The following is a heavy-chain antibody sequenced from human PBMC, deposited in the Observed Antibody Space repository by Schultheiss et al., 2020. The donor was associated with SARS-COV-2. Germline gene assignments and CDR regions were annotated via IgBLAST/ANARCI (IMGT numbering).Heavy chain of an antibody. D-gene: IGHD2-15*01. CDR3: ARDWCSGGSCYPYYFDY. CDR1: GFTFSSYA. J-gene: IGHJ4*02. V-gene: IGHV3-21*04. CDR2: ISGSGSST. Sequence: GGSLRLSCAASGFTFSSYAMHWVRQAPGKGLEWVSAISGSGSSTYYADSVKGRFTISRDNAKNSLYLQMNSLRAEDTAVYYCARDWCSGGSCYPYYFDYWGQGTLVTVSS.